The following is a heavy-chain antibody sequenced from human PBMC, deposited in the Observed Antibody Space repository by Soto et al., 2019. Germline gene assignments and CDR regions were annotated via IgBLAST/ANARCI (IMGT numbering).Heavy chain of an antibody. V-gene: IGHV1-18*01. CDR3: AREFGYGSGTVTHPFDY. CDR2: ISAYNGNT. Sequence: QVQLVQSGAEVKKPGASVKVSCKASGYTFTSYGISWVRQAPGQGLEWMGWISAYNGNTNYAQKLQGRVTMTTDTSTSTAYMDLRSLRSDVTAVYYCAREFGYGSGTVTHPFDYWGQGTLVTVSS. CDR1: GYTFTSYG. D-gene: IGHD3-10*01. J-gene: IGHJ4*02.